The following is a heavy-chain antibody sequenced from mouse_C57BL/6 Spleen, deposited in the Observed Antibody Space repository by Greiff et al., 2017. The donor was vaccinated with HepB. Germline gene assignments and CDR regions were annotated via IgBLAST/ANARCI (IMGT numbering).Heavy chain of an antibody. J-gene: IGHJ2*01. CDR1: GYAFSSSW. D-gene: IGHD4-1*01. Sequence: QVQLKESGPELVKPGASVKISCKASGYAFSSSWMNWVKQRPGKGLEWIGRIYPGDGDTNYNGKFKGKATLTADKSSSTAYMQLSSLTSEDSAVYFCAPELLDYWGQGTTLTVSS. CDR3: APELLDY. CDR2: IYPGDGDT. V-gene: IGHV1-82*01.